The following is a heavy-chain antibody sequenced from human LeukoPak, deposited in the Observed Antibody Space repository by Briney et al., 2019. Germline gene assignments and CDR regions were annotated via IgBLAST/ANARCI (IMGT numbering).Heavy chain of an antibody. Sequence: GGSLRLSCAASGFTVSTNCMTWVRQAPGKGLEWVSTIYSGGTTYYADSVMGRFTISRHNSRNTLYLQMNSLRAEDTAVYYCARADTVMAYYFDLWGRGTLVTVSS. J-gene: IGHJ4*02. CDR2: IYSGGTT. V-gene: IGHV3-53*04. D-gene: IGHD5-18*01. CDR1: GFTVSTNC. CDR3: ARADTVMAYYFDL.